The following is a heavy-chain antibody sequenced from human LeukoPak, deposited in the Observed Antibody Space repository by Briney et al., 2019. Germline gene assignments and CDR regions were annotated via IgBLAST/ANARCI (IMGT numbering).Heavy chain of an antibody. CDR3: ASPFTSDRLAARLVY. V-gene: IGHV1-69*05. J-gene: IGHJ4*02. CDR1: GGTFSSYA. Sequence: SVKVSCKASGGTFSSYAISWVRQAPGQGLEWMGGIIPIFGTANYAQKFQGRVTITTDESTSTAYMELSSLRSEDTAVYYCASPFTSDRLAARLVYWGQGTLVTVSS. CDR2: IIPIFGTA. D-gene: IGHD6-6*01.